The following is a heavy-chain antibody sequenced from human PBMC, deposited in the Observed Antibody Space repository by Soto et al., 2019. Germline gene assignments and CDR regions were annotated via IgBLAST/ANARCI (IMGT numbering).Heavy chain of an antibody. J-gene: IGHJ4*02. CDR2: INPNSGGT. Sequence: ASVKVSCKASGYTFTGFYLHWVRQAPGQGLEWMGYINPNSGGTNYPQKFQGRVTMTGDTSSSTAYMELSRLTSDDTAVYYCAKTSMRGYSGYDLDYWGQGTLVTVSS. CDR1: GYTFTGFY. CDR3: AKTSMRGYSGYDLDY. V-gene: IGHV1-2*02. D-gene: IGHD5-12*01.